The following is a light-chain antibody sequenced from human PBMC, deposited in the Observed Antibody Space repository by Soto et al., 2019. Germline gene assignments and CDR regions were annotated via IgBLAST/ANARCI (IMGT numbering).Light chain of an antibody. Sequence: QSVLTQPASVSGSPGQSITISCTGTCSDVGGYNYVSWYHQHPGKAPKLMIYDVSNRPSGVSNRFSGSKSGNTASLTISGLQAEDEADYYCSSYTSSSTQVFGTGTKVTVL. J-gene: IGLJ1*01. CDR3: SSYTSSSTQV. CDR1: CSDVGGYNY. V-gene: IGLV2-14*01. CDR2: DVS.